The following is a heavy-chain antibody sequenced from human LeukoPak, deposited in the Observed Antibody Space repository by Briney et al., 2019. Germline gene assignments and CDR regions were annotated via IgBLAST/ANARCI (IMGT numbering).Heavy chain of an antibody. J-gene: IGHJ5*02. CDR2: ISGRGDSA. D-gene: IGHD3-10*02. CDR1: GFTLHIYA. CDR3: AKDRGPYVGIDTNWLDP. V-gene: IGHV3-23*01. Sequence: PGGSLRLSCVASGFTLHIYAMNWVRQAPGKGLEWVSAISGRGDSAHYADSVKGRLTISRDNSKNTVYLEMSTLTGEDTAVYYCAKDRGPYVGIDTNWLDPWGQGTLVIVSS.